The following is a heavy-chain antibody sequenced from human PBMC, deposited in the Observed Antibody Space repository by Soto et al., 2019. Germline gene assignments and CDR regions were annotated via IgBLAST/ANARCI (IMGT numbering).Heavy chain of an antibody. Sequence: PGGSLGLSCAASGFTFSSYAMSWVRQAPGKGLEWVSSISGSGGSTYYADSVKGRFTISRDNSKNTLYLQMNSLRAEDTAVYYCAKNQAYDRTPMGYGMDVWGQGTTVTVSS. J-gene: IGHJ6*02. CDR1: GFTFSSYA. CDR3: AKNQAYDRTPMGYGMDV. D-gene: IGHD3-22*01. V-gene: IGHV3-23*01. CDR2: ISGSGGST.